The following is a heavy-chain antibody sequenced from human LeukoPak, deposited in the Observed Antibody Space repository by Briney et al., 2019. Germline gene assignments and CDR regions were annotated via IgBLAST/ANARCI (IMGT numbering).Heavy chain of an antibody. V-gene: IGHV3-20*04. CDR2: INWNGGST. CDR3: ARADSSGYYYAFDI. D-gene: IGHD3-22*01. Sequence: GGSLRLSCAASGFTFDDYGMSWVRQAPGKGLEWVSGINWNGGSTGCADSVKGRFTISRDNAKNSLYLQMNSLRAEDTALYYCARADSSGYYYAFDIWGQGTMVTVSS. CDR1: GFTFDDYG. J-gene: IGHJ3*02.